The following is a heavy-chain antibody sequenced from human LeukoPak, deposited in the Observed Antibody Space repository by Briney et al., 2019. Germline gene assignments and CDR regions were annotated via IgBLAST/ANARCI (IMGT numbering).Heavy chain of an antibody. J-gene: IGHJ4*02. Sequence: GASVKVSCKASEYTFTSYDINWVRQATGQGLEWMGWMNPSSGSTGYAQKFQGRVTMTRDTSISTAYMELSSLRSEDTAVYYCARDDRSYSTDFWGQGTLVTVSS. CDR1: EYTFTSYD. CDR3: ARDDRSYSTDF. CDR2: MNPSSGST. D-gene: IGHD3-22*01. V-gene: IGHV1-8*01.